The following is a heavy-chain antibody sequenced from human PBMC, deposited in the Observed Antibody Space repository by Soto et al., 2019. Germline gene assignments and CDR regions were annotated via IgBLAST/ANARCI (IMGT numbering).Heavy chain of an antibody. CDR2: LSNTGRRT. J-gene: IGHJ4*02. D-gene: IGHD1-26*01. V-gene: IGHV3-23*01. Sequence: WGCLRISSVVSIVPVYANAMSWVRQATGKGLEWVSGLSNTGRRTSYADSVKGRFNISRDNFENTVYLQMNSLRVEDTAVYYCATEMGATQGPFDNCGQATLVTVSS. CDR3: ATEMGATQGPFDN. CDR1: IVPVYANA.